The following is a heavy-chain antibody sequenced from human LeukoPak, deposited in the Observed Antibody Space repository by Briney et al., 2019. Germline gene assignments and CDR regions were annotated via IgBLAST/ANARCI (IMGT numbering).Heavy chain of an antibody. CDR3: ARADLLRYSYGYAGSLFDY. Sequence: QPGRSLRLSCAASGFTFSSYAMHWVRQAPGKGLEWVAVISYDGSNKYYADSVKCRFTISRDNSKNTLYPQMSSLRAEDTAVYYFARADLLRYSYGYAGSLFDYWGQGTLVTVSS. CDR2: ISYDGSNK. CDR1: GFTFSSYA. V-gene: IGHV3-30-3*01. J-gene: IGHJ4*02. D-gene: IGHD5-18*01.